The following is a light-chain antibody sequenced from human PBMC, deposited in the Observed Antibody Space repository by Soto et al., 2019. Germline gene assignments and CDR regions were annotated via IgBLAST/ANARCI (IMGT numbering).Light chain of an antibody. J-gene: IGKJ4*01. V-gene: IGKV3-11*01. CDR1: QSVSSN. CDR3: VPPNDWVN. Sequence: MVMNQCAPSRILSPGERAAHSFRASQSVSSNLAWYQQKPGQAPRLLMYDASNRATGIPPRFSGSGFGTDFTLSISSLERGDFGVYYCVPPNDWVNFGGGTKVDI. CDR2: DAS.